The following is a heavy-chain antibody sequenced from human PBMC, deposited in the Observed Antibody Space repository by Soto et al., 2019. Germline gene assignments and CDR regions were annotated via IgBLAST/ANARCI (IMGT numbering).Heavy chain of an antibody. CDR2: IDPSDSQT. Sequence: GESLKISCKGSGYSFAGHWITWVRQKPGKGLEWMGRIDPSDSQTYYSPSFRGHVTISVTKSITTVFLQWSSLRASDTAMYYCARQIYDSDTGPNFQYYFDAWGQGTPVTVAS. CDR3: ARQIYDSDTGPNFQYYFDA. CDR1: GYSFAGHW. D-gene: IGHD3-22*01. V-gene: IGHV5-10-1*01. J-gene: IGHJ4*02.